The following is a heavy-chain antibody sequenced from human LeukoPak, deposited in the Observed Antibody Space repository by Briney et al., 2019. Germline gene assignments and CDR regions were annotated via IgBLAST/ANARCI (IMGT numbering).Heavy chain of an antibody. CDR2: IYTSGST. Sequence: SETLSLTCTVSGGSISSYYWSWIRQPPGKGLEWIGYIYTSGSTNYNPSLKSRVTISVDTSENQFSLKLSSVTAADTAVYYCARRGIVGPDYWGQGTLVTVSS. J-gene: IGHJ4*02. D-gene: IGHD1-26*01. CDR3: ARRGIVGPDY. V-gene: IGHV4-4*09. CDR1: GGSISSYY.